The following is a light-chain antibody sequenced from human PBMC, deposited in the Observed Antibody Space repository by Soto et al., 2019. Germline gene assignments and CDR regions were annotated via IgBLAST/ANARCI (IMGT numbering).Light chain of an antibody. J-gene: IGKJ5*01. V-gene: IGKV3-20*01. CDR1: QSVSSSY. Sequence: EIVLTQSPGTLSLSPGERATLSCRASQSVSSSYLAWYRQKPGQAPRLLIYGASSRATGIPDRFSGSGSGTDFTLTISRLEPEEFAVYSCQQYAGSPPTVGQGTRLEIK. CDR2: GAS. CDR3: QQYAGSPPT.